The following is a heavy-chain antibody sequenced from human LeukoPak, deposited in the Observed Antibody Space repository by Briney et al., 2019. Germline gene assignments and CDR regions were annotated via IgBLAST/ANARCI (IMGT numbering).Heavy chain of an antibody. D-gene: IGHD2-15*01. J-gene: IGHJ4*02. CDR2: INPHKGST. CDR3: ARDGCSGGNCFFDF. Sequence: GASVKVSCKASGYAFTGYGITWVRQAPGQGLEWMGWINPHKGSTQYAQMFQGRVTLTTDTSTNTVYMELRSLRSDDTAVYYCARDGCSGGNCFFDFWGQGTLVTVSS. CDR1: GYAFTGYG. V-gene: IGHV1-18*04.